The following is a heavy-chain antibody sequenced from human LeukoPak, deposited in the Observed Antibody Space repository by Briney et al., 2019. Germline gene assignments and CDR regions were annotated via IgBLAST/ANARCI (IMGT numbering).Heavy chain of an antibody. CDR3: ARDHYYGSGRRVAYFDY. J-gene: IGHJ4*02. CDR2: IIPIFGTP. D-gene: IGHD3-10*01. CDR1: GGTFSSYA. Sequence: SVKVSCKASGGTFSSYAVSWVRQAPGQGLEWMGGIIPIFGTPKYAQKFQGRVTITADESTSTAYMELSSLRSEDTAVYYCARDHYYGSGRRVAYFDYWGQGTLVTVSS. V-gene: IGHV1-69*13.